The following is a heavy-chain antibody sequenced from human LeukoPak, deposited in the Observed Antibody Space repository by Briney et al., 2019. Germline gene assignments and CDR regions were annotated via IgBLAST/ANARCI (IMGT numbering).Heavy chain of an antibody. CDR3: AKDLYYDSSGYYSPSSFDY. CDR2: ISGSGGST. J-gene: IGHJ4*02. D-gene: IGHD3-22*01. CDR1: GFTFSSYG. V-gene: IGHV3-23*01. Sequence: RGSLRLSCAASGFTFSSYGMSWVRQAPGKGLEWVSAISGSGGSTYYADSVKGRFTISRDNSKNTLYLQMNSLRAEDTAVYYCAKDLYYDSSGYYSPSSFDYWGQGTLVTVSS.